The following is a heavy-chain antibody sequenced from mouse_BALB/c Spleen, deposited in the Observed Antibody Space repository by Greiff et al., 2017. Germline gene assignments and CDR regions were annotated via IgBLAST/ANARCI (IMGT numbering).Heavy chain of an antibody. CDR3: ARGKLGRYAMDY. D-gene: IGHD4-1*01. V-gene: IGHV1-87*01. J-gene: IGHJ4*01. CDR2: IYPGDGDT. CDR1: GYTFTSYW. Sequence: VQLQQSGAELARPGASVKLSCKASGYTFTSYWMQWVKQRPGQGLEWIGAIYPGDGDTRYTQKFKGKATLTADKSSSTAYMQLSSLASEDSAVYYCARGKLGRYAMDYWGQGTSVTVSS.